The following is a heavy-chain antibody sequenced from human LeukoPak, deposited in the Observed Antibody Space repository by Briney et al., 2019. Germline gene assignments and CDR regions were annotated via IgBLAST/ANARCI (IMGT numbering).Heavy chain of an antibody. Sequence: GGFLRLSCAASGFTFSSYEMNWVRQAPGKGLEWVSYISSSGSTIYYADSVKGRFTISRDNAKNSLYLQMNSLRAEDTAVYYCAELGITMIGGVWGKGTTVTVSS. CDR2: ISSSGSTI. CDR3: AELGITMIGGV. J-gene: IGHJ6*04. V-gene: IGHV3-48*03. CDR1: GFTFSSYE. D-gene: IGHD3-10*02.